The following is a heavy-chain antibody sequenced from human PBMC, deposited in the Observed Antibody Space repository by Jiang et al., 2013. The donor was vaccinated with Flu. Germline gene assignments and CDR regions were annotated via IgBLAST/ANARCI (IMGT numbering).Heavy chain of an antibody. CDR2: ISAYNGNT. Sequence: SGYTFTSYGISWVRQAPGQGLEWMGWISAYNGNTNYAQKLQGRVTMTTDTSTSTAYMELRSLRSDDTAVYYCARDGSWNPDDAFDIWGQGTMVTVSS. CDR1: GYTFTSYG. V-gene: IGHV1-18*01. D-gene: IGHD6-13*01. CDR3: ARDGSWNPDDAFDI. J-gene: IGHJ3*02.